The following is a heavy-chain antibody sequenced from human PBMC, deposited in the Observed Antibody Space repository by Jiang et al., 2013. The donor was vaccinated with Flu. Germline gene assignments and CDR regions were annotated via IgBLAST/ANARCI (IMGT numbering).Heavy chain of an antibody. J-gene: IGHJ5*02. CDR3: TRHRTNNYGPGSPFDP. CDR2: IHYSGTT. D-gene: IGHD3-10*01. CDR1: GDSISGSSYY. V-gene: IGHV4-39*01. Sequence: PGLVKSSETLSFTCTVSGDSISGSSYYWAWIRQTPGEGLEWIGSIHYSGTTNLNPSLRSRVTISVDMSKNQFSLKLNSVTATDTAVYFCTRHRTNNYGPGSPFDPWGQGSLGTVSS.